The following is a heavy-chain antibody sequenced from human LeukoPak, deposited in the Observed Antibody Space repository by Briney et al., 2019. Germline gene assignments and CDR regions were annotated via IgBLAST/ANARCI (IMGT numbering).Heavy chain of an antibody. V-gene: IGHV3-74*03. Sequence: PGGSLRLSCAASGITFSGHWMHWVRQTPGKGLVWVSRINGDGSSTAYADSVKGRFTISRDNAKNTVYLQMNSPRVDDTAVYYCAREELEPSTHPFDPWGQGTLVTVSS. CDR3: AREELEPSTHPFDP. CDR2: INGDGSST. D-gene: IGHD1-7*01. J-gene: IGHJ5*02. CDR1: GITFSGHW.